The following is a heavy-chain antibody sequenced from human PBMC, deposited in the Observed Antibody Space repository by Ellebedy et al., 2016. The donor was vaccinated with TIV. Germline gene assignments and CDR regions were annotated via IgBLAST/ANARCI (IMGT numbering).Heavy chain of an antibody. D-gene: IGHD1-14*01. CDR2: IKQDGSVQ. Sequence: GESLKISCATSGFNFSGCSMNWVRQAPGKGLEWVASIKQDGSVQFYVNSVRGRFTISRDNSKTSTYLQMNSLRAEDTAVYYCARWAYVNSWYHLDYWGQGTLVTVSS. V-gene: IGHV3-7*01. CDR1: GFNFSGCS. J-gene: IGHJ4*02. CDR3: ARWAYVNSWYHLDY.